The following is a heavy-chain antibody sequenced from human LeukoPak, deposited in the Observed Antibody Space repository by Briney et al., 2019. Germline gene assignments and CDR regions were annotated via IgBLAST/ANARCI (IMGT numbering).Heavy chain of an antibody. CDR3: AREGSGNLTTVRGVMDIYYYYYMDV. Sequence: ASVKVSCKASGYTFTSYGISWVRQAPGQGLEWMGWISAYNGNTNYAQKLQGRATMTTDTSTSTAYMELRSLRSDDTAVYYCAREGSGNLTTVRGVMDIYYYYYMDVWGKGTTVSISS. D-gene: IGHD3-10*01. J-gene: IGHJ6*03. CDR1: GYTFTSYG. V-gene: IGHV1-18*01. CDR2: ISAYNGNT.